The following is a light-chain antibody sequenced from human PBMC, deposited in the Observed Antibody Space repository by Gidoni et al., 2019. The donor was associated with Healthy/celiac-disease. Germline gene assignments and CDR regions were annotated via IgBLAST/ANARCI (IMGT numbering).Light chain of an antibody. V-gene: IGKV3-20*01. Sequence: IVLTQSPGTLSLSPGERATLSCRASQRVSSSYLAWYQQKPGQAPRLLIYGASSRATGIPDRFSGSGSGTDFTLTISRLEPEDFAVYYCQQYGSSPRTFGPGTKVDIK. CDR3: QQYGSSPRT. CDR2: GAS. J-gene: IGKJ3*01. CDR1: QRVSSSY.